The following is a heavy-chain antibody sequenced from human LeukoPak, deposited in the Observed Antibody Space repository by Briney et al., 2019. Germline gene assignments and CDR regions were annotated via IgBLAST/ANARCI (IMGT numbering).Heavy chain of an antibody. CDR2: IYHSGST. D-gene: IGHD6-13*01. Sequence: SETLSLTCAVSGYSISSGYYWGWIRQSPGKGLEWIGTIYHSGSTYYNPSLKSRVTISVDTSKNQFSLKLSSVTAADTAVYYCARVPRIAAAGMWFDPWGQGTLVTVSS. V-gene: IGHV4-38-2*01. J-gene: IGHJ5*02. CDR1: GYSISSGYY. CDR3: ARVPRIAAAGMWFDP.